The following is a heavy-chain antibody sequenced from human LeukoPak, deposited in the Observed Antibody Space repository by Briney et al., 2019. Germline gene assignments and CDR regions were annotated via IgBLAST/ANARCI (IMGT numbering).Heavy chain of an antibody. Sequence: AGSLRLSCAASGFTLRDHSMDWIRQAPGKGLEWVGRARSQATGYGTECAASVKGRLTILRDDSEPSVYLQMNSLKTDDTAIYFCARDARYLTGTSSYYYYMDVWGKGTTVTVSS. V-gene: IGHV3-72*01. CDR2: ARSQATGYGT. CDR1: GFTLRDHS. J-gene: IGHJ6*03. CDR3: ARDARYLTGTSSYYYYMDV. D-gene: IGHD1-14*01.